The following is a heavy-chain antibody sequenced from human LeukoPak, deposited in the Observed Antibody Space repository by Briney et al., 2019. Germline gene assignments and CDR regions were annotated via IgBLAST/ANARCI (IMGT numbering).Heavy chain of an antibody. Sequence: GGSLRLSCAASGFTFRNYWMHWVRQAPGKGLVWVSRINPDGATTDYAGSVKGRFTISRDNAKNMVYLQMDSLRAEDTAVYYCVSLLDFDYWGQGPLVAVSS. CDR3: VSLLDFDY. CDR2: INPDGATT. V-gene: IGHV3-74*01. J-gene: IGHJ4*02. CDR1: GFTFRNYW. D-gene: IGHD2-15*01.